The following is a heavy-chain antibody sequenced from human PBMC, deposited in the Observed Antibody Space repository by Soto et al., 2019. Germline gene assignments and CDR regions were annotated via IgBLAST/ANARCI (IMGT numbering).Heavy chain of an antibody. CDR1: GFTFSGYW. D-gene: IGHD2-2*01. J-gene: IGHJ5*02. CDR3: AKDTVPVATPWFDP. V-gene: IGHV3-74*01. Sequence: PGGSLRLSCAASGFTFSGYWMHWVRQAPGKGLVWVSRINSDGSSTSYADSVKGRFTISRDNAKNTLYLQMNSLRAEDTAVYYCAKDTVPVATPWFDPWGQGTLVTVSS. CDR2: INSDGSST.